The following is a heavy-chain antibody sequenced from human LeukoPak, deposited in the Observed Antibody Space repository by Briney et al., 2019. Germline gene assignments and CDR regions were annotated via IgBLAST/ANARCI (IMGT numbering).Heavy chain of an antibody. CDR3: ASISAFDI. CDR2: INHSGST. CDR1: GESFSGYY. Sequence: PSETLSLTCAVYGESFSGYYWSWIRQPPGKGLEWIGEINHSGSTNYNPSLKSRVTISVDTSKNQFSLKLSSVTAADTAVYYCASISAFDIWGQGTMVTVSS. D-gene: IGHD3-3*02. V-gene: IGHV4-34*01. J-gene: IGHJ3*02.